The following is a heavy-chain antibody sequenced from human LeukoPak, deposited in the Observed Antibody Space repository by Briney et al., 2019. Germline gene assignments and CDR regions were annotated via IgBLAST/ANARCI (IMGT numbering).Heavy chain of an antibody. V-gene: IGHV4-59*01. Sequence: PSETLSLTCTVSGGSIRGYYWSWIRQPPGKGLEWIGYIYYSGNTNYNPSLKSRVTVSVDTSKNQFSLKVTSVTAADTAVYYCAKCGGYSSSWCSHDYWGQGTLVTVSS. CDR1: GGSIRGYY. CDR3: AKCGGYSSSWCSHDY. D-gene: IGHD6-13*01. CDR2: IYYSGNT. J-gene: IGHJ4*02.